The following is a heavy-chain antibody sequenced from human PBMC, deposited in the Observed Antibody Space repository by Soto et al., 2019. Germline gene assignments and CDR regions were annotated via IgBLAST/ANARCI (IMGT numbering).Heavy chain of an antibody. J-gene: IGHJ4*02. CDR1: GFTFSSYA. V-gene: IGHV3-23*01. D-gene: IGHD3-22*01. CDR2: ISGSGGST. CDR3: AKDHYYDSSGYSQPTNFDY. Sequence: GGSLRLSCAASGFTFSSYAMSWVRQAPGKGLEWVSAISGSGGSTYYADSVKGRFTISRDNSKNTLYLQMNSLRAEDTAVYYCAKDHYYDSSGYSQPTNFDYWGQGTLVTVSS.